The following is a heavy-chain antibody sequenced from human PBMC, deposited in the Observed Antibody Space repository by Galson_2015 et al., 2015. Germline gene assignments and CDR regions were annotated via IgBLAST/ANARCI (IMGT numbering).Heavy chain of an antibody. CDR1: GSTFSSHW. CDR2: IKTDGTYM. Sequence: PLRLPCASSGSTFSSHWMHWVRHAPGKGLVWVAHIKTDGTYMDTADSVKGRFIVSRDNARNTLYLQMNSLRAEDTAVYYCASDGLGAFDSWGQGTLVTVSS. D-gene: IGHD3-16*01. CDR3: ASDGLGAFDS. V-gene: IGHV3-74*01. J-gene: IGHJ4*02.